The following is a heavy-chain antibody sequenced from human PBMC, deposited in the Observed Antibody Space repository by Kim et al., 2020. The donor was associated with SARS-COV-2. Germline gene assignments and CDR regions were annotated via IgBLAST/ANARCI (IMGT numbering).Heavy chain of an antibody. CDR2: ISSSSSNI. V-gene: IGHV3-48*02. J-gene: IGHJ4*02. CDR1: GFTFSDYS. CDR3: ARDPAASSTWTTRRLPRLGLEL. Sequence: GGSLRLSCAASGFTFSDYSMNWVRQAPGKGLEWVAYISSSSSNIYYAGSVQGRFTISRDNAKNSLYLQMTTPRDEDTAVYYCARDPAASSTWTTRRLPRLGLELWGQGTLVTVSS. D-gene: IGHD2-2*01.